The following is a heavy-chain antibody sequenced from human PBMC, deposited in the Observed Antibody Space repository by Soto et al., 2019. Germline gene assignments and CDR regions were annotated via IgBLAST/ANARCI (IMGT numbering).Heavy chain of an antibody. Sequence: GVLRLSCAASGFTFSSYAMHWVRQAPGKGLEWVAVISYDGSNKYYADSVKGRFTISRDNSKNTLYLQMNSLRAEDTAVYYCARDYDYVWGSYRSPGFDYWGQGTLVTVSS. D-gene: IGHD3-16*02. J-gene: IGHJ4*02. V-gene: IGHV3-30-3*01. CDR3: ARDYDYVWGSYRSPGFDY. CDR2: ISYDGSNK. CDR1: GFTFSSYA.